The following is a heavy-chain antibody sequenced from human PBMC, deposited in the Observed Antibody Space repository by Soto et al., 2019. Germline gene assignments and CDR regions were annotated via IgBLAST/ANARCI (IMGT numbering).Heavy chain of an antibody. CDR1: GGSFSGYY. CDR3: ARGGAGGLIATAVPRGY. J-gene: IGHJ4*02. Sequence: QVQLQQWGAGLLKPSETLALTCAVYGGSFSGYYWHWIRQPPGKGLEWIGEINHSGSTNYNPSLKSRVTISVDTSKNQFSLKLSSVTAADTAVYYCARGGAGGLIATAVPRGYWGQGTLVTVSS. CDR2: INHSGST. V-gene: IGHV4-34*01. D-gene: IGHD6-13*01.